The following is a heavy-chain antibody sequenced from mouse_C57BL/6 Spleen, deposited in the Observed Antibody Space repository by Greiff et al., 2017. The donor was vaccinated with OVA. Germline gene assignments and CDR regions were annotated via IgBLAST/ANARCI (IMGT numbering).Heavy chain of an antibody. CDR1: GFTFSSYA. V-gene: IGHV5-4*01. D-gene: IGHD1-1*01. J-gene: IGHJ3*01. Sequence: EVMLVESGGGLVKPGGSLKLSCAASGFTFSSYAMSWVRQTPEKRLEWVATISDGGSYTYYPDNVKGRFTISRDNAKNNLYLQMSHLKSEDTAMYYCARDKGSSPLFAYWGQGTLVTVSA. CDR2: ISDGGSYT. CDR3: ARDKGSSPLFAY.